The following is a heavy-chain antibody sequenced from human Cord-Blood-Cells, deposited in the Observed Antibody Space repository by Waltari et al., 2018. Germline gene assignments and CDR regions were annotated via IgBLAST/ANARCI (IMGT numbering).Heavy chain of an antibody. D-gene: IGHD6-6*01. Sequence: QVQLQESGPGLVKPSETLSLTCTVSGYSISSGYYWGWIRRPPGKGLEWIGSIYHSGSTYYNPSLKSRVTISVDTSKNQFSLKLSSVTAADTAVYYCARGEADGSSSWYFDLWGRGTLVTVSS. CDR1: GYSISSGYY. V-gene: IGHV4-38-2*02. J-gene: IGHJ2*01. CDR3: ARGEADGSSSWYFDL. CDR2: IYHSGST.